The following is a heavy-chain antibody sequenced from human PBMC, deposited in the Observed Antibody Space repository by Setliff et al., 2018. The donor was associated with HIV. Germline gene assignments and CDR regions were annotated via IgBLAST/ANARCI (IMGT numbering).Heavy chain of an antibody. V-gene: IGHV4-39*02. Sequence: SETLSLTCAATGVAISGSTYYWAWIRQSPGRGLQWIGSVHYTGSSYRNPSLKSRLTISIDTSRNHFSLNLTSVTAAYTAVYYCAMILRLFDWGYLDVWGKGTTVTVSS. D-gene: IGHD3-9*01. CDR2: VHYTGSS. J-gene: IGHJ6*03. CDR1: GVAISGSTYY. CDR3: AMILRLFDWGYLDV.